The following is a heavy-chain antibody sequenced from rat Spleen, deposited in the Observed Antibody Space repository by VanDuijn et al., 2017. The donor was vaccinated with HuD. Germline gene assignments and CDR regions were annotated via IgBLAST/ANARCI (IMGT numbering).Heavy chain of an antibody. CDR3: AKGPDY. J-gene: IGHJ2*01. Sequence: EAQLVEPGGGLVQPGSSLKHSWVASGFTFSNYWMYWFRTPPGKGLEWFSSINPDGCSLYSPDSVKGRFTISKDNTENTVYLQINSLRSEDTATYDCAKGPDYWGQGVMVTVSS. V-gene: IGHV5-58*01. D-gene: IGHD3-1*01. CDR2: INPDGCSL. CDR1: GFTFSNYW.